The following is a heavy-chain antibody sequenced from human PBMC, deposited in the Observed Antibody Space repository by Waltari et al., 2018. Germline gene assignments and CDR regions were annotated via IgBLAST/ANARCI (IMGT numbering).Heavy chain of an antibody. D-gene: IGHD3-3*01. J-gene: IGHJ5*02. V-gene: IGHV4-34*01. CDR2: IRHPGNP. CDR1: GASFSAYY. Sequence: QVQLQQWGAGLLKPSETLSLTCSVSGASFSAYYWGWVRHVPGKGLEWIGQIRHPGNPNYNPSLPSRVAISIDTSRNQFSLRVFSVTAADTGLYFCTRGGNYDFWSHSPFVDPWGQGTQVTVSS. CDR3: TRGGNYDFWSHSPFVDP.